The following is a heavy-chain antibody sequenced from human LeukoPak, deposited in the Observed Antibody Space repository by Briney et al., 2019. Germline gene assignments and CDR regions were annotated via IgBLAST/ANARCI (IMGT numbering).Heavy chain of an antibody. CDR3: AKVKVFGSYDY. J-gene: IGHJ4*02. D-gene: IGHD3-3*01. CDR2: ISGSGGST. CDR1: GFTFSGYA. V-gene: IGHV3-23*01. Sequence: GGSLRLSCAASGFTFSGYAMNGVRQAPGKGLEWVSGISGSGGSTFYADSVKGRFTISRDISKNTLYLQMNSLRAEDTAVYYCAKVKVFGSYDYWGQGTLVTVSS.